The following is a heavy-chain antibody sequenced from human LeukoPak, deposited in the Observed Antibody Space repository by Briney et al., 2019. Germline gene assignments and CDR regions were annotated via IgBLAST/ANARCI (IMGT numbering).Heavy chain of an antibody. Sequence: APVKVSCKASGYTFTGYYMHWVRQAPGQGLEWMGWINPNSGGTNYAQKFQGRVTMTRDTSISTAYMELSRLRSDDTAVYYCARDRGRDGYIFDYWGQGTLVTVSS. D-gene: IGHD5-24*01. CDR2: INPNSGGT. CDR1: GYTFTGYY. V-gene: IGHV1-2*02. J-gene: IGHJ4*02. CDR3: ARDRGRDGYIFDY.